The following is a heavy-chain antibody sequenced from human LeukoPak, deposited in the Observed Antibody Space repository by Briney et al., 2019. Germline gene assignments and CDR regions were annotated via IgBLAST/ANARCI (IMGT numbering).Heavy chain of an antibody. CDR2: IRYDGSNK. D-gene: IGHD6-19*01. Sequence: GGSLRLSCAASGFTFSSYGMHWVRQAPGKGLEWVAFIRYDGSNKYYADSVKGRFTISRDNSKNTLYLQMNSLRAEDTAVYYCAKEGGKGSGWPFYYYYMDVWGKGTTVTVSS. CDR1: GFTFSSYG. J-gene: IGHJ6*03. V-gene: IGHV3-30*02. CDR3: AKEGGKGSGWPFYYYYMDV.